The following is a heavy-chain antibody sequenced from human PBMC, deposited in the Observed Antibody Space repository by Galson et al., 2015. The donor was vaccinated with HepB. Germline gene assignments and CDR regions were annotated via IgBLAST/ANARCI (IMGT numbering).Heavy chain of an antibody. Sequence: SLRLSCAASGFTFSSYGMHWVRQAPGKGLEWVAVIWYDGNNKYYTDSMKGRFTISRDNSKNTLYLQLNSLRAEDTAVYYCARGRYCIGASCYWIDAFDIWGQGTMVTVSS. CDR1: GFTFSSYG. D-gene: IGHD2-2*01. CDR3: ARGRYCIGASCYWIDAFDI. J-gene: IGHJ3*02. CDR2: IWYDGNNK. V-gene: IGHV3-33*01.